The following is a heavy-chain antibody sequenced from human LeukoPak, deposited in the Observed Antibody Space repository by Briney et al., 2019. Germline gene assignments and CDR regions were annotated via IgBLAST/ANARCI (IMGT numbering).Heavy chain of an antibody. CDR2: INPNSGGT. J-gene: IGHJ4*02. CDR3: GRVPPQYYGCKGYYGY. D-gene: IGHD3-10*01. Sequence: ASVKVSCKASGYTFTGYYMHWVRQAPGHGLEWMGWINPNSGGTNYAQKFQGRVTMTRDTSISTAYMELSRLKSDDTAVYYCGRVPPQYYGCKGYYGYWGQGTLGTVSS. V-gene: IGHV1-2*02. CDR1: GYTFTGYY.